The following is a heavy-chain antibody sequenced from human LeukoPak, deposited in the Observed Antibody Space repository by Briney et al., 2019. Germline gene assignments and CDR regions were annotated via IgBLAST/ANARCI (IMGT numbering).Heavy chain of an antibody. D-gene: IGHD3-10*01. J-gene: IGHJ4*02. Sequence: SETLSLTCTVSGGSISSYYWSWLRQPPGKGLEGIGYIYNRGSANYSPSLKSRLTISVDTSKNQFSLKLTSVTAADTAVYYCARAGGYYSSGSYLGFWGQGILVTVSS. V-gene: IGHV4-59*01. CDR1: GGSISSYY. CDR3: ARAGGYYSSGSYLGF. CDR2: IYNRGSA.